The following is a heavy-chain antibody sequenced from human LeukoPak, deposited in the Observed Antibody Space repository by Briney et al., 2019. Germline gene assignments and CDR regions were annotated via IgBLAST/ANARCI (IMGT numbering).Heavy chain of an antibody. CDR2: ISGSGGST. Sequence: SGGSLRLSCAASGFTFSSYGMSWVRQAPGKGLEWVSAISGSGGSTYYADSVKGRFTISRDNSKNTVNLQMNSLRAEDTAVYYCAKPPVGYSSSWYYFDYWGQGTLVTVSS. V-gene: IGHV3-23*01. J-gene: IGHJ4*02. D-gene: IGHD6-13*01. CDR1: GFTFSSYG. CDR3: AKPPVGYSSSWYYFDY.